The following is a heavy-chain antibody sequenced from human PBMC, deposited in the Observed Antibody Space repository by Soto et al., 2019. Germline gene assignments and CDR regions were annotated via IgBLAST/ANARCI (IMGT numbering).Heavy chain of an antibody. Sequence: SETLSLTCAVSSGSISSSTWWSWVRQPPGKGLEGIGEIYHSGTTNYNPSLKSRVTISVDKSKNQFSLKLSSVTAADTAVYYCASLIAVANYWGQGTLVTVSS. CDR1: SGSISSSTW. CDR2: IYHSGTT. V-gene: IGHV4-4*02. J-gene: IGHJ4*02. CDR3: ASLIAVANY. D-gene: IGHD6-19*01.